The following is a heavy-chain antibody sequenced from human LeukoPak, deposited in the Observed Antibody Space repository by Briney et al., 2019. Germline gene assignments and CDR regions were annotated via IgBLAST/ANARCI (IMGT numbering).Heavy chain of an antibody. Sequence: PSETLCLTCTVSGGSISSYYWSWIRQPPGKGLEWIGYIYYSGSTNYNPSLKSRVTISVDTSKNQFSLKLSSVTAADAAVYYCARSNGAEATAKFDPWGQGTLVTVSS. D-gene: IGHD2-8*01. CDR2: IYYSGST. J-gene: IGHJ5*02. V-gene: IGHV4-59*08. CDR3: ARSNGAEATAKFDP. CDR1: GGSISSYY.